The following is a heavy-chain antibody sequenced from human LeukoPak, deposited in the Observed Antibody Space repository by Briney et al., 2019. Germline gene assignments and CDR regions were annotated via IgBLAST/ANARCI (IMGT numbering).Heavy chain of an antibody. CDR3: AKAVVVPAAMAL. J-gene: IGHJ4*02. CDR1: GFTFSSYV. V-gene: IGHV3-23*01. D-gene: IGHD2-2*01. CDR2: ISGSGGST. Sequence: GRSLRLSCAASGFTFSSYVIHWVRQAPGKGLEWVSAISGSGGSTYYADSVRGRFTISRDNSKNTLYLQMNSLRAEDTAVYYCAKAVVVPAAMALWGQGTLVTVSS.